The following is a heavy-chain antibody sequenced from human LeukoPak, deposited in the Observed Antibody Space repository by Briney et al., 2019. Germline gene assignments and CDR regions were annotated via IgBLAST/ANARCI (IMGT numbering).Heavy chain of an antibody. CDR2: ISDSGGS. D-gene: IGHD6-13*01. CDR1: GGSVSSGISY. V-gene: IGHV4-61*01. Sequence: SETLSLTCSVSGGSVSSGISYWSWIRQPPGEGLEWIAYISDSGGSDYNPPLSGRVTRSLDTSMNQFSLRLTSVTAADTAVYYCARVPAAGTGSDYWGQGTLVTVSS. J-gene: IGHJ4*02. CDR3: ARVPAAGTGSDY.